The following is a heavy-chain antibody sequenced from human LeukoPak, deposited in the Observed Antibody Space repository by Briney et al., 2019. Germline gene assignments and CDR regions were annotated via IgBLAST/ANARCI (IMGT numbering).Heavy chain of an antibody. D-gene: IGHD1-14*01. J-gene: IGHJ4*01. Sequence: GGSLRLSCAASGFTFSNAWMSWVRQAPGKGLEWVGRIKSKTDGGTTDYAAPVKGRFTISRDDSKNTLYLQMNSLKTEDTGVYYCTTGITLRARLLDYWGQGTLVTVSS. V-gene: IGHV3-15*01. CDR2: IKSKTDGGTT. CDR3: TTGITLRARLLDY. CDR1: GFTFSNAW.